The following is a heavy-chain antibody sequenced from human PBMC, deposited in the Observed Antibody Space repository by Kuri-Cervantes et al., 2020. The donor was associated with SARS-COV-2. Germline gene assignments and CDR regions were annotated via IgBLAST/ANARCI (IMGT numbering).Heavy chain of an antibody. V-gene: IGHV4-38-2*01. D-gene: IGHD3-3*01. CDR3: ARGGYDFWSGPKHQFDY. CDR2: IYHSGNT. CDR1: RYSITNGYF. Sequence: SQTLSLTCVVSRYSITNGYFWGWIRQPPGKGLEWIGSIYHSGNTYQNPSLKSRVSISVDKSKNQFSLKLSSVTAADTAVYYCARGGYDFWSGPKHQFDYWGQGTLVTVSS. J-gene: IGHJ4*02.